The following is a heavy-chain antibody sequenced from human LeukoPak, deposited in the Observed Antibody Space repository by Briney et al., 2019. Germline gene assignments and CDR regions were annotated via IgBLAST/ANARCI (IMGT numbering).Heavy chain of an antibody. V-gene: IGHV3-48*01. D-gene: IGHD3-3*01. Sequence: GGSLRLSCAASGFTFTMFGMNWVRQAPGKGLEWVSYIDARSGIVYYADSVQGRFTISRDDAKDSVFLQMNSLRVDDTAVYYCARTYDFGRGPPGDAFDNWGPGTWVIVSA. CDR3: ARTYDFGRGPPGDAFDN. J-gene: IGHJ3*02. CDR1: GFTFTMFG. CDR2: IDARSGIV.